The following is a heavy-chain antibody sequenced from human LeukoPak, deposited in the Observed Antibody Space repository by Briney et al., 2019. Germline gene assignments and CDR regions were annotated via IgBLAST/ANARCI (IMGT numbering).Heavy chain of an antibody. J-gene: IGHJ6*03. CDR2: ISSSSSYI. D-gene: IGHD2-2*01. V-gene: IGHV3-21*01. Sequence: GGSLRLSCAASGFTFSSYSMNWVRQAPGKGLEWVSSISSSSSYIYYADSVKGRFTISRDNAKNSLYLQMNSLRAEDTAVYYCARGCSSTSCFWKGAYYMDVWGKGTTVTVSS. CDR3: ARGCSSTSCFWKGAYYMDV. CDR1: GFTFSSYS.